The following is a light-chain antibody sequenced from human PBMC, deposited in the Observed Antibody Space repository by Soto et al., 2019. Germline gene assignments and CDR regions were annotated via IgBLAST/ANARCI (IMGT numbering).Light chain of an antibody. V-gene: IGKV1-5*01. J-gene: IGKJ5*01. CDR1: QSVTNW. Sequence: DMQMTQSPSTLSASVGDRVTITCRASQSVTNWLAWYQQKPGRAPKLLIYDASTLESGVPSRFSGSGSETEFTLTISRLQPDDFATYFCHSRAFGQGTRLGIK. CDR3: HSRA. CDR2: DAS.